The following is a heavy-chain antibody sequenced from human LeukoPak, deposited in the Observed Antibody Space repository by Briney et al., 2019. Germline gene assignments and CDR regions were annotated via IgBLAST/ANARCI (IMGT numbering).Heavy chain of an antibody. CDR1: GGSISSSGYY. D-gene: IGHD6-13*01. J-gene: IGHJ4*02. CDR3: ARQRPPYSSTSYPDY. V-gene: IGHV4-39*01. CDR2: IYYSGST. Sequence: PSETLSLTCTVSGGSISSSGYYWGWIRQPPGKGLEWIGGIYYSGSTFYRPSLKSRVTISVDTSKNQFSLKLTSVTAADTAVYYCARQRPPYSSTSYPDYWGQGTLVTVSS.